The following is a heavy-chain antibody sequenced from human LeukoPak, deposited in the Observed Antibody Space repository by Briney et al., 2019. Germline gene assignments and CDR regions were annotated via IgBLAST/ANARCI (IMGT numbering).Heavy chain of an antibody. CDR3: ARSFDSRGYYYYGMDV. CDR2: IYYSGST. J-gene: IGHJ6*02. CDR1: GGSISRYY. V-gene: IGHV4-59*01. D-gene: IGHD3-22*01. Sequence: SKTLSLTCTVSGGSISRYYWSWIRQPPGKGLEWIGYIYYSGSTSYNSSLKSRATISLDTPKNQFSLKLSSVAAADTAVYYCARSFDSRGYYYYGMDVWGQGTTVTVSS.